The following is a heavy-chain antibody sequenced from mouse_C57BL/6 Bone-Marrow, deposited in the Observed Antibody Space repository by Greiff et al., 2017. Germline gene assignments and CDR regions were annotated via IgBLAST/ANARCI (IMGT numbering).Heavy chain of an antibody. J-gene: IGHJ1*03. V-gene: IGHV1-81*01. D-gene: IGHD1-1*01. CDR3: ARSKEYYGSRYCEV. Sequence: QVQLQQSGAELARPGASVKLSCKASGYTFTSYGLSWVKPRTGQGLAWIGEIYPRSGNPYSTEKFKGKATLTADQSSGTAYMELRSLTSEDSAVYVCARSKEYYGSRYCEVWGTGTKVTVSS. CDR1: GYTFTSYG. CDR2: IYPRSGNP.